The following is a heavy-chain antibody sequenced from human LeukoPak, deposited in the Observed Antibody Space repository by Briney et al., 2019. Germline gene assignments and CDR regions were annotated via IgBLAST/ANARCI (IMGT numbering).Heavy chain of an antibody. J-gene: IGHJ3*02. CDR2: MNPINGNT. D-gene: IGHD3-3*01. CDR1: GFTFTNYD. V-gene: IGHV1-8*01. CDR3: AIWSGYQDAFDI. Sequence: ASVKVSCKATGFTFTNYDINWVRQATGQGLEWMGWMNPINGNTGYAQKFQGRVTMTEDTSTDTAYMELSSLRSEDTAVYYCAIWSGYQDAFDIWGQGTMVTVSS.